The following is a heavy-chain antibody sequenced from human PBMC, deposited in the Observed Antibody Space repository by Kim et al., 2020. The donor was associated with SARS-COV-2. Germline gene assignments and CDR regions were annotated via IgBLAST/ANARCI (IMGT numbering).Heavy chain of an antibody. CDR2: IYPGDSDT. Sequence: GESLKISCKGSGYSFTSYWIGWVRQMPGKGLEWMGIIYPGDSDTRYSPSFQGQVTISADKSISTAYLQWSSLKASDTAMYYCARGVWSYDILNGSQNLGYFDYWGQGTLVTVSS. CDR3: ARGVWSYDILNGSQNLGYFDY. D-gene: IGHD3-9*01. CDR1: GYSFTSYW. V-gene: IGHV5-51*01. J-gene: IGHJ4*02.